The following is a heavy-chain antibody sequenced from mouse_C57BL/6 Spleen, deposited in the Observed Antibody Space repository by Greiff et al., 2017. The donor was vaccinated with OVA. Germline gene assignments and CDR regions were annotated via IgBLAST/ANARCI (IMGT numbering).Heavy chain of an antibody. CDR3: ARSRGDYDGARDY. D-gene: IGHD2-4*01. J-gene: IGHJ2*01. CDR2: IYPGDGDT. CDR1: GYAFSSSW. Sequence: QVQLKESGPELVKPGASVKISCKASGYAFSSSWMNWVKQRPGKGLEWIGRIYPGDGDTNYNGKFKGKATLTADKSSSTAYMQLSSLTSEDSAVYFCARSRGDYDGARDYWGQGTTLTVSS. V-gene: IGHV1-82*01.